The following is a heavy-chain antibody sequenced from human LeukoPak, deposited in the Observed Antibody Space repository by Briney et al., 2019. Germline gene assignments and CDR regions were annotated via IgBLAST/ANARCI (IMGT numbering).Heavy chain of an antibody. J-gene: IGHJ5*02. CDR1: GFTFSTYA. D-gene: IGHD3-10*01. CDR2: ISDSGNNS. Sequence: GRPLRLSCAASGFTFSTYAMRWVHHAPGRGQEWVSGISDSGNNSYYADSVKGRFTISRDNSKNTLYLQMNSLSAEDTAVYYCAKDRVGTYGPENWLDPWGQGTLVTVSS. V-gene: IGHV3-23*01. CDR3: AKDRVGTYGPENWLDP.